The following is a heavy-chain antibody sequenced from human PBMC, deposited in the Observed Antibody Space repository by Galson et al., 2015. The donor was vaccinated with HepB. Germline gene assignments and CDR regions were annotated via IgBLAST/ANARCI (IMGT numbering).Heavy chain of an antibody. V-gene: IGHV3-30*18. CDR3: AKGRYFDWLSGGAFDI. CDR2: ISSDGTNK. CDR1: GFTLSNYG. J-gene: IGHJ3*02. D-gene: IGHD3-9*01. Sequence: SLRLSCAASGFTLSNYGMHWVRQAPGKGLDWLAVISSDGTNKYYVDSVKGRFTISRDNSKNTAYLQMNSLSAEDTAVYYCAKGRYFDWLSGGAFDIWGQGTTVTVSS.